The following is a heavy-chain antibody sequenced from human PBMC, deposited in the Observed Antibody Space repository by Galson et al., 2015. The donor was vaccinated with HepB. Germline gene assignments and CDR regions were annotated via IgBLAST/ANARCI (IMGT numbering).Heavy chain of an antibody. D-gene: IGHD2-15*01. CDR1: GYTFSSYS. CDR2: ISPHNRYA. J-gene: IGHJ5*02. CDR3: ARGALVVAVGATQNNWFDP. V-gene: IGHV1-18*01. Sequence: VKVSCKASGYTFSSYSITWVRQAPGQGLEWVGWISPHNRYANYAQNFQGRVTMTTDTSTTTAYMELRSLRSDDTAAYYCARGALVVAVGATQNNWFDPWGRGTLVTVSS.